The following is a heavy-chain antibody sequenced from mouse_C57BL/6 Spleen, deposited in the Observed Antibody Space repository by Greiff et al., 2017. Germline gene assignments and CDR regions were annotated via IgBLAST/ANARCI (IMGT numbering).Heavy chain of an antibody. V-gene: IGHV5-16*01. Sequence: EVMLVESEGGLVQPGSSMKLSCTASGFTFSDYYMAWVRQVPEKGLEWVANINYDGSSTYYVDSLQSRFSITRAKAENILYLQMSSLKSDDTSTDYWAREGDDYPFAYWGQGTLVTVSA. CDR3: AREGDDYPFAY. CDR2: INYDGSST. D-gene: IGHD2-4*01. J-gene: IGHJ3*01. CDR1: GFTFSDYY.